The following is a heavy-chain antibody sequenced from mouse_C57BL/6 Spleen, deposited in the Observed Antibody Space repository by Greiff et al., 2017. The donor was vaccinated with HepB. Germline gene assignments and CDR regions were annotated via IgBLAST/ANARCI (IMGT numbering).Heavy chain of an antibody. CDR2: IYPGSGST. Sequence: VKLQQSGAELVKPGASVKMSCKASGYTFTSYWITWVKQRPGQGLEWIGDIYPGSGSTNYNEKFKSKATLTVDTSSSTAYMQLSSLTSEDSAVYYCAREAYYYGSSYYYWGQGTTLTVSS. D-gene: IGHD1-1*01. V-gene: IGHV1-55*01. J-gene: IGHJ2*01. CDR1: GYTFTSYW. CDR3: AREAYYYGSSYYY.